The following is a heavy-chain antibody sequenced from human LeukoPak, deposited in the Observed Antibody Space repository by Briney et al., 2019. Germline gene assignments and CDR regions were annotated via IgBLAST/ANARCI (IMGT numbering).Heavy chain of an antibody. Sequence: QPGRSLRLSCAASGFTFSSYGMHWVRQAPGKGLEWVAVISYDGSNKYYADSVKGRFTISRDNSKNTLYLQMNSLRAEDTAVYYCARGSYCGGDCYSSLGLNYYYYGMDVWGQGTTVTVSS. V-gene: IGHV3-30*03. J-gene: IGHJ6*02. CDR3: ARGSYCGGDCYSSLGLNYYYYGMDV. CDR2: ISYDGSNK. CDR1: GFTFSSYG. D-gene: IGHD2-21*02.